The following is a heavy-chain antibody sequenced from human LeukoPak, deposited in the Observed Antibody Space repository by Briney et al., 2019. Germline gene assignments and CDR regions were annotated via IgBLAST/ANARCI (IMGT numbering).Heavy chain of an antibody. Sequence: PGGSLRLSCATSGFTFGSHAMSWVRQAPGKGLEWVSSISAGGGGTSYADSVKGRITISRDNSKNTVYLQMNSLRAEDTAVYFCVKTFQYSSNWYDYWGQRTLVTVSS. J-gene: IGHJ5*01. CDR1: GFTFGSHA. CDR3: VKTFQYSSNWYDY. V-gene: IGHV3-23*01. D-gene: IGHD6-6*01. CDR2: ISAGGGGT.